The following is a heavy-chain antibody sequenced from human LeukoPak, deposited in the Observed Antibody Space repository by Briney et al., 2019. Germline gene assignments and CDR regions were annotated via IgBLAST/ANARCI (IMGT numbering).Heavy chain of an antibody. CDR1: GYTFTSYA. CDR2: IIPIFGTA. V-gene: IGHV1-69*13. J-gene: IGHJ6*03. Sequence: SVKVSCKASGYTFTSYAISWVRQAPGQGLEWMGGIIPIFGTANYAQKFQGRVTITADESTSTAYMELSSLRSEDTAVYYCATRYCSSTSCFSKPNYYYYYMDVWGKGTTVTISS. CDR3: ATRYCSSTSCFSKPNYYYYYMDV. D-gene: IGHD2-2*01.